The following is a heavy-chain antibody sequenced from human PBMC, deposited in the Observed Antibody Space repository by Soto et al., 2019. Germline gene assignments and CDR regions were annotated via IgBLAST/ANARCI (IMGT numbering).Heavy chain of an antibody. V-gene: IGHV1-24*01. CDR1: GYTLTELS. CDR2: FDPEDGET. J-gene: IGHJ5*02. CDR3: ARDSQHVWFDP. D-gene: IGHD6-13*01. Sequence: ASVKVSCKVSGYTLTELSMHWVRQAPGKGLEWMGGFDPEDGETIYAQKFQGRVTVTTDTSTSTAYMELRSLRSDDTAVYYCARDSQHVWFDPWGQGTLVTVSS.